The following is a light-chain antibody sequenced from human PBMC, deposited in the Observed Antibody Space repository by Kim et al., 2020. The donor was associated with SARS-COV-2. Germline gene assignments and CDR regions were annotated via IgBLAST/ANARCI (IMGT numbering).Light chain of an antibody. CDR1: QSIASD. Sequence: SQGERATLSCRASQSIASDFAWYQHKPGQPPRLLIYGASIRATGVPTRFRGSGSGTEFTLTINNLQSEDFGVYYCQQYNNWPPWTFGQGTKVDIK. CDR2: GAS. V-gene: IGKV3-15*01. J-gene: IGKJ1*01. CDR3: QQYNNWPPWT.